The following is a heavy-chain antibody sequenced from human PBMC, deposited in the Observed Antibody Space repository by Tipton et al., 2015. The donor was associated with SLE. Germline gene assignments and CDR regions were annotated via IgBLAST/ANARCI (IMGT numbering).Heavy chain of an antibody. V-gene: IGHV3-66*01. D-gene: IGHD2-15*01. CDR2: IFSSGST. J-gene: IGHJ3*02. CDR3: ARDRVDAFDI. CDR1: GFTVSGNY. Sequence: SLRLSCAVSGFTVSGNYMNWVRQAPGKGLEWVSAIFSSGSTYYADSVKGRFTISRDNSKNTLYLQMNSLRAEDTAVYYCARDRVDAFDIWGHGTMVTISS.